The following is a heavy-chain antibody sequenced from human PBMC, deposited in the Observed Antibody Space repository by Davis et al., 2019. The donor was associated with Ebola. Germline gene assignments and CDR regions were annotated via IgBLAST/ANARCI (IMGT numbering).Heavy chain of an antibody. J-gene: IGHJ4*02. Sequence: GGSLRLSCAASGFTFSGSAMHWVRQASGKGLEWVGRIRSKANSYATAYAASVKGRFTISRDDSKNTLYLQMNSLGAEDTAVYYCAKDLHSSTWYNYCDNWGQGTLVTVSS. CDR2: IRSKANSYAT. CDR1: GFTFSGSA. V-gene: IGHV3-73*01. CDR3: AKDLHSSTWYNYCDN. D-gene: IGHD6-13*01.